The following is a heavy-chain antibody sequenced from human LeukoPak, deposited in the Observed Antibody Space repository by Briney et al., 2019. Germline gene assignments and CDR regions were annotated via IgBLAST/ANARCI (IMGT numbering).Heavy chain of an antibody. V-gene: IGHV3-33*01. CDR2: IWYDGSNK. CDR1: GFTFSSYG. CDR3: AREDSSSYGAEYFQH. J-gene: IGHJ1*01. D-gene: IGHD6-6*01. Sequence: PGGSLRLSCAASGFTFSSYGMHWVRQAPGKGLEWVAVIWYDGSNKYYADSVKGRFTISRDNPKNTLYLQMNSLRAEDTAVYYCAREDSSSYGAEYFQHWGQGTLVTVSS.